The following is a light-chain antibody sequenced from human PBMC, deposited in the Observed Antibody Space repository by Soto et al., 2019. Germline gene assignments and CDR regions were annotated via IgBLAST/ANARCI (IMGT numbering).Light chain of an antibody. CDR1: SGSVSTDYY. V-gene: IGLV8-61*01. J-gene: IGLJ1*01. Sequence: QTVVTQEPSFSVSPGGTVTLTCGLSSGSVSTDYYPSWYQQTPGQAPRTLIYSTNTRSPGVPDRFSGSKSGTSASLAITGLQAEDEADYYCQAYDSSLSGYVFGTGTKLTVL. CDR3: QAYDSSLSGYV. CDR2: STN.